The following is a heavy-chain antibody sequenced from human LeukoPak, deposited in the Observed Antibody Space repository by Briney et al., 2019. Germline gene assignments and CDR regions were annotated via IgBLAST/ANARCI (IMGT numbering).Heavy chain of an antibody. V-gene: IGHV1-2*02. D-gene: IGHD3-10*01. CDR2: INPNSGVT. CDR3: ARESDVLLWFGARYYFDY. J-gene: IGHJ4*02. Sequence: ASVKVSCKASGSTFTGYYMHWVRQAPGQGLEWMGLINPNSGVTNYAQKFQGRVTMTRDTSISTVYMELSRLRSDDTAVYYCARESDVLLWFGARYYFDYWGQGTLVTVSS. CDR1: GSTFTGYY.